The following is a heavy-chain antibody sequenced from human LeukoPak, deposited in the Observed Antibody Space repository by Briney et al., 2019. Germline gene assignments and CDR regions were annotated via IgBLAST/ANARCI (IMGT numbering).Heavy chain of an antibody. CDR1: GDSVSSNSAA. Sequence: SQTLSLTCAISGDSVSSNSAAWNWIRQSPSRGLEWLGRTYYRSKWYNDYAVSVKSRITINPDTSKNQFSLQLNSGTPEDTAVYYCARELSGRFLEWLLSWFDPWGQGTLVTVSS. CDR2: TYYRSKWYN. D-gene: IGHD3-3*01. CDR3: ARELSGRFLEWLLSWFDP. J-gene: IGHJ5*02. V-gene: IGHV6-1*01.